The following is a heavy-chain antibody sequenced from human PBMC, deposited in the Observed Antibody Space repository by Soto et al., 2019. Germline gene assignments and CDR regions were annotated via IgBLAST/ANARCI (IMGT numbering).Heavy chain of an antibody. CDR2: ISAYNGNT. CDR3: ARDFYCSSTSCDGGFDY. V-gene: IGHV1-18*01. CDR1: GYTFTSYG. Sequence: GASVKVSCKASGYTFTSYGISWVRQAPGQGLEWMGWISAYNGNTNYAQKLQGRVTMTTDTSTSTAYMELRSLRSDDTAVYYCARDFYCSSTSCDGGFDYWGQGTLVTVSS. J-gene: IGHJ4*02. D-gene: IGHD2-2*01.